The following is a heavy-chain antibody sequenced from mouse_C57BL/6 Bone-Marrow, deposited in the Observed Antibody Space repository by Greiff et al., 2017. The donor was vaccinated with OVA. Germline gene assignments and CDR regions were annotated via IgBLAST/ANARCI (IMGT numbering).Heavy chain of an antibody. CDR2: IYPRSGNT. D-gene: IGHD3-3*01. CDR3: ARWGDGDYFDY. J-gene: IGHJ2*01. V-gene: IGHV1-81*01. Sequence: VQLQQSGAELARPGASVKLSCKASGYTFTSYGISWVKQRTGQGLEWIGEIYPRSGNTHYNEKFKGKATLTADKSSSTAYMELRSLTSEDSAVYFCARWGDGDYFDYWGQGTTLTVSS. CDR1: GYTFTSYG.